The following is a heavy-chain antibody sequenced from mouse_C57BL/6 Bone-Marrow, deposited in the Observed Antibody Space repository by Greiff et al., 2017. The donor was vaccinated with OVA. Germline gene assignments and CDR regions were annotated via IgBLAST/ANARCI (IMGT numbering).Heavy chain of an antibody. CDR3: ARGDGYYVAWFAY. CDR2: IWSGGST. D-gene: IGHD2-3*01. V-gene: IGHV2-2*01. Sequence: QVQLKQSGPGLVQPSQSLSITCTVSGFSLTSYGVHWVRQSPGKGLEWLGVIWSGGSTDYNAAFISRLSISKGNSKSQVFFKMNSLQADDTAIYYCARGDGYYVAWFAYWGQGTLVTVSA. J-gene: IGHJ3*01. CDR1: GFSLTSYG.